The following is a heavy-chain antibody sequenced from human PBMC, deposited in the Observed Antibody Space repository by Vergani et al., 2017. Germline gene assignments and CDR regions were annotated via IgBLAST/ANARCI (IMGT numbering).Heavy chain of an antibody. Sequence: QLQLQESGPGLVKPSETLSLTCTVSGGSISSSSYYWGWIRQPPGKGLEWIGSIYYSGSTYYNPSLKSRVTISVDTSKNQFSRKLSSVTAADTAVYYCARGVGAPRDGYNYGWFDPWGQGTLVTVSS. V-gene: IGHV4-39*07. J-gene: IGHJ5*02. CDR2: IYYSGST. D-gene: IGHD5-24*01. CDR1: GGSISSSSYY. CDR3: ARGVGAPRDGYNYGWFDP.